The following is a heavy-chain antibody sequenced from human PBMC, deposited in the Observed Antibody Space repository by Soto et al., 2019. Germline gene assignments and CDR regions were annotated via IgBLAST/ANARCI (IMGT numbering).Heavy chain of an antibody. CDR2: IYSGGST. Sequence: GGSLRLSCAASGFTVSSNYMSWVRQAPGKGLEWVSVIYSGGSTYYADSVKGRFTISRDNSKNTLYLQMNSLRAEDTAVYYCARAKILRYFDWLPIFDYWGQGTLVTVSS. V-gene: IGHV3-66*01. CDR3: ARAKILRYFDWLPIFDY. CDR1: GFTVSSNY. J-gene: IGHJ4*02. D-gene: IGHD3-9*01.